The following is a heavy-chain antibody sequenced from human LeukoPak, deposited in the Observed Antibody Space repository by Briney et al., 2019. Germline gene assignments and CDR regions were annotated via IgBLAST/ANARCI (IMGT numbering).Heavy chain of an antibody. CDR3: ARVALIRGWYGTTNPFDP. D-gene: IGHD1-14*01. V-gene: IGHV1-8*01. CDR2: MNPNSGNA. CDR1: GYTFTSYD. J-gene: IGHJ5*02. Sequence: GASVKVSCKASGYTFTSYDINWVRQATGQGLEWMGWMNPNSGNAGYAQKFQGRVTMTRNTSISTAYMELSSLRSEDTAVYYCARVALIRGWYGTTNPFDPWGQGTLVTVSS.